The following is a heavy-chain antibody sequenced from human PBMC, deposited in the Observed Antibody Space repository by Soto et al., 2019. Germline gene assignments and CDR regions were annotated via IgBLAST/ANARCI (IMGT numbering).Heavy chain of an antibody. Sequence: GGSLRLSCAASGFTFPSYSMTWVRQAPGKGLEWVSSISSTTNYIYYADSMKGRFTVSRDNAKNSVHLDMNSLSAEDTAVYYCARESEDLTSNFDYWGQGTLVTVSS. CDR3: ARESEDLTSNFDY. CDR2: ISSTTNYI. CDR1: GFTFPSYS. J-gene: IGHJ4*02. V-gene: IGHV3-21*01.